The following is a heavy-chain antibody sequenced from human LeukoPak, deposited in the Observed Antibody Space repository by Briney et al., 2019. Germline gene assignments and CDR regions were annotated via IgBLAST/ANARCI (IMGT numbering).Heavy chain of an antibody. CDR2: IYYSGST. V-gene: IGHV4-59*01. J-gene: IGHJ6*03. Sequence: SETLSLTCTVSGGSISSYYWSWIRQPPGKGLEWIGYIYYSGSTNYNPSLKSRVTISVDTSKNQFSLKLSSVTAADTAVYYCARGQRDYYGSGSSAYYYYYMDVWGKGTTVTVSS. D-gene: IGHD3-10*01. CDR1: GGSISSYY. CDR3: ARGQRDYYGSGSSAYYYYYMDV.